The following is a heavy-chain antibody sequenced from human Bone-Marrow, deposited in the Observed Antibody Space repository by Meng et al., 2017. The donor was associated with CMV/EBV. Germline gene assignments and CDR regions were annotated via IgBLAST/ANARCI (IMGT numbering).Heavy chain of an antibody. J-gene: IGHJ4*02. CDR3: ARDYGTRSSWGGLDY. D-gene: IGHD6-13*01. CDR1: GFTFSSYA. CDR2: ISYDGNNE. Sequence: GESLKISCAASGFTFSSYAMHWVRQAPGKGLEWVAIISYDGNNEYYADSVRGRFTISRDTSKNMLHLQMNSLRAEDTAVYYCARDYGTRSSWGGLDYWGQGTPVTVSS. V-gene: IGHV3-30-3*01.